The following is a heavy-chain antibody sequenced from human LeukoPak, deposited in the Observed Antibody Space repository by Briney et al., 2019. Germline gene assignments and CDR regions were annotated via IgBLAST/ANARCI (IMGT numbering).Heavy chain of an antibody. CDR2: IYYSGST. Sequence: SETLSLTCTVSGGSISSYYWSWIRQHPGKGLEWIGYIYYSGSTYYNPSLKSRVTISVDTSKNQFSLKLSSVTAADTAVYYCARVGFSGRYCSSTSCYKWFDPWGQGTLVTVSS. CDR1: GGSISSYY. CDR3: ARVGFSGRYCSSTSCYKWFDP. V-gene: IGHV4-59*06. J-gene: IGHJ5*02. D-gene: IGHD2-2*02.